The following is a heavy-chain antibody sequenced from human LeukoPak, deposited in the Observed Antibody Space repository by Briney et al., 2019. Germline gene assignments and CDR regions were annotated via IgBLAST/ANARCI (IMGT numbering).Heavy chain of an antibody. CDR2: IASDGSST. V-gene: IGHV3-74*01. Sequence: GGSLRLSCAASGFIVSGDFMNWVRQAPGKGLVWVSRIASDGSSTTYADSVKGRFSISRDNAKNTLYLQMNSLRVEDTAVYYCARGRPHGNDYWGQGTLVTVSS. J-gene: IGHJ4*02. CDR3: ARGRPHGNDY. CDR1: GFIVSGDF. D-gene: IGHD4-23*01.